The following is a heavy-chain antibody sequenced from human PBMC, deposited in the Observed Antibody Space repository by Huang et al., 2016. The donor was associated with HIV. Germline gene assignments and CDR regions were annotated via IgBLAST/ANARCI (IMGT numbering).Heavy chain of an antibody. CDR1: GYTFTDYF. D-gene: IGHD2-15*01. CDR3: ARTPYSGSHPDY. CDR2: INPLSGVT. V-gene: IGHV1-2*02. Sequence: QVQLVQSGAEVKKPGASVKVSCRTFGYTFTDYFVHWVRQAPGQGLQWMGSINPLSGVTNYAQKFQGRVTMNRDTSIRTVYMELNRLRSDDTALYYCARTPYSGSHPDYWGQGTLVTVSS. J-gene: IGHJ4*02.